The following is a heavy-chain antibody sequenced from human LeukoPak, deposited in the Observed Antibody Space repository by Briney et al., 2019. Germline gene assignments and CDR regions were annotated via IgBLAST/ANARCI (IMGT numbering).Heavy chain of an antibody. CDR1: GFTFNTYT. Sequence: GGSLRLSCAASGFTFNTYTMNWVRQAPGKGLEWVSSITASSTAIYSADSVKGRFTISRDNSKNTLYLQMNSLRAEDTAVYYCARDRSGYGDNWFDPWGQGTLVTVSS. D-gene: IGHD5-12*01. CDR3: ARDRSGYGDNWFDP. J-gene: IGHJ5*02. V-gene: IGHV3-21*04. CDR2: ITASSTAI.